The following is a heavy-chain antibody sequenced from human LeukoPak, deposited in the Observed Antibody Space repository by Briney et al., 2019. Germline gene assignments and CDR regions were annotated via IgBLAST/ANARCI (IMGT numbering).Heavy chain of an antibody. D-gene: IGHD6-19*01. CDR1: GGSISSGDYY. Sequence: SETLSLTCTVSGGSISSGDYYWSWIRQPPGKGLEWIGNIYTGGTTNYNPSLKSGVTISIDTSKNQLSLHLASVTAADTAVYYCTKATKWLAFDDWGRGTLVTVSS. CDR3: TKATKWLAFDD. CDR2: IYTGGTT. J-gene: IGHJ4*02. V-gene: IGHV4-61*08.